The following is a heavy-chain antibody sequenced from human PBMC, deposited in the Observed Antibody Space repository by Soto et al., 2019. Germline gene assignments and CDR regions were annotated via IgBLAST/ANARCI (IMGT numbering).Heavy chain of an antibody. D-gene: IGHD3-3*01. V-gene: IGHV3-73*01. J-gene: IGHJ6*02. Sequence: GGSLRLSCAASGFTFSGSAMHWVRQASGKGLEWVGRIRSKANSYATAYAASVKGRFTISRDDSKNTAYLQMNSLKTEDTAVYYCTTNTYYDFWSANYGMDVWGQGTTVTVSS. CDR1: GFTFSGSA. CDR3: TTNTYYDFWSANYGMDV. CDR2: IRSKANSYAT.